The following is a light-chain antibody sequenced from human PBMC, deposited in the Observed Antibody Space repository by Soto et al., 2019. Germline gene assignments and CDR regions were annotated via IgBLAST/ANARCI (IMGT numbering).Light chain of an antibody. CDR3: QQYNNWPPEYT. CDR1: QSVGSN. J-gene: IGKJ2*01. Sequence: EIVMTQSPATLSASPGERATLSCRASQSVGSNLAWYQQKAGQAPSLLIYGASTRATGIPARFSGSGSGTEFNLTISSLQSEDFAVYYCQQYNNWPPEYTFGQGTKLEI. CDR2: GAS. V-gene: IGKV3-15*01.